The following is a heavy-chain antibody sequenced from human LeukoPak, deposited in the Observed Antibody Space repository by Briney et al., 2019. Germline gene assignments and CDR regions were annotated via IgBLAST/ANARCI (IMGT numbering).Heavy chain of an antibody. CDR3: ARETLAVAGTWWFDP. CDR1: GFTFSTYG. J-gene: IGHJ5*02. CDR2: ISYDGSTK. Sequence: SGGSLRLSCAASGFTFSTYGMHWVRQAPGKGLEWVAVISYDGSTKYYGDSVKGRFTISSDNSKNTLYLQMDSLRAEDTAVYYCARETLAVAGTWWFDPWGQGTLVTVSS. D-gene: IGHD6-19*01. V-gene: IGHV3-33*01.